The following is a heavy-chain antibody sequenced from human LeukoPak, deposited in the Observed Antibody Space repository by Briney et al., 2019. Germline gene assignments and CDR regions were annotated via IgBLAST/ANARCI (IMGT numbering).Heavy chain of an antibody. CDR2: IIPIFGTT. CDR3: ARDGGLGTRQNDAFDI. D-gene: IGHD4-23*01. J-gene: IGHJ3*02. Sequence: SVKVSCKASGGTFSSYAISWVRQAPGQGLEWMGGIIPIFGTTNYAQKFQGRVTITADKSTSTAYMELSSLRSEDTAVYYCARDGGLGTRQNDAFDIWGQGTMVTVSS. V-gene: IGHV1-69*06. CDR1: GGTFSSYA.